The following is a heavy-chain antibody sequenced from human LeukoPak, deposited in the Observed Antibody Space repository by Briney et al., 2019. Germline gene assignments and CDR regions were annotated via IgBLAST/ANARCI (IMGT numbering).Heavy chain of an antibody. J-gene: IGHJ6*02. CDR2: ISGSGGST. CDR1: GFTFSSYA. Sequence: AGGSLRLSCAASGFTFSSYAMSWVRQAPGKGLEWVSAISGSGGSTYYADSVKGRFTISRDNSKNTLYLQMNSLRAEDTAVYYCAKSWGYTGYYYYYGMDVWGQGTTVTVSS. D-gene: IGHD5-24*01. V-gene: IGHV3-23*01. CDR3: AKSWGYTGYYYYYGMDV.